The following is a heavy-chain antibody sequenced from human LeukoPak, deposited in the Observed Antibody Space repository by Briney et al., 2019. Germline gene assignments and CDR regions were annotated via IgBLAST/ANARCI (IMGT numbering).Heavy chain of an antibody. CDR1: GFTFSAYW. Sequence: GGSLRLSCAASGFTFSAYWMHWVRQAPGKGLVWVSRIRGDGSMTNYADSVKGRFTISRDNAKNTLYLQMNSLRLEDTAVYYCARENLAAAADYWGQGTVVTVSS. CDR3: ARENLAAAADY. J-gene: IGHJ4*02. CDR2: IRGDGSMT. D-gene: IGHD6-25*01. V-gene: IGHV3-74*01.